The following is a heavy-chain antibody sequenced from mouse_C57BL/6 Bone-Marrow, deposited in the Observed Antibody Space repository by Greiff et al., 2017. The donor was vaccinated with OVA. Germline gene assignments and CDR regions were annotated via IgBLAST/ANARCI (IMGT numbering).Heavy chain of an antibody. D-gene: IGHD1-1*01. Sequence: VQRVESGPGLVLPSQSLSITCTVSGFSLTSYGVHWVRQSPGKGLEWLGVIWSGGSTDYNAAFISRLSISKDNSKSQVFFKMNSLQADDTAIYYCARNSGYGSSLYYAMDYWGQGTSVTVSS. CDR3: ARNSGYGSSLYYAMDY. J-gene: IGHJ4*01. V-gene: IGHV2-2*01. CDR1: GFSLTSYG. CDR2: IWSGGST.